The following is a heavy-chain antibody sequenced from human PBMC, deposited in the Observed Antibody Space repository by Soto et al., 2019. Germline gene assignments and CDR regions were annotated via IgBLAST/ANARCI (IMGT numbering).Heavy chain of an antibody. Sequence: GGSLRLSCAASGFTFSSYWMSWVRQAPGKGLEWMAVILYDGNNKFYTDSVKGRFTISRDNSKNTLYLQMNSLRAEDTAVYYCARDPQYTSRYYYYGMAVWGQGTTVTVSS. J-gene: IGHJ6*02. CDR3: ARDPQYTSRYYYYGMAV. CDR1: GFTFSSYW. V-gene: IGHV3-33*08. D-gene: IGHD5-18*01. CDR2: ILYDGNNK.